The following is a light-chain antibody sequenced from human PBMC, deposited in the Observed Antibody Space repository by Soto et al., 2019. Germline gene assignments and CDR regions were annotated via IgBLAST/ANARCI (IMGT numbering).Light chain of an antibody. Sequence: DIQMTQSPSTLSASVGDRVTITCRASQSINNWLAWYQQKPGKAPKVMIYKASSLQSGVPSRFSGGGSGTEFSLTITNLQPDDFGTYYCQHYHSYPYTFGQGTTLEIK. CDR3: QHYHSYPYT. J-gene: IGKJ2*01. V-gene: IGKV1-5*03. CDR1: QSINNW. CDR2: KAS.